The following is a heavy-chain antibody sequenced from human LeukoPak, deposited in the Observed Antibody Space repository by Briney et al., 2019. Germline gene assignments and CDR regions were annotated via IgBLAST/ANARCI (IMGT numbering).Heavy chain of an antibody. CDR2: IIPIFGTA. D-gene: IGHD4-17*01. J-gene: IGHJ4*02. V-gene: IGHV1-69*06. Sequence: ASVKVSCKASGGTFSSYAISWVRQAPGQGLEWMGGIIPIFGTANYAQKLQGRVTITADKSTSTAYMELSSLRSEDTAVYYCARNDYGDYFYWGQGTLVTVSS. CDR3: ARNDYGDYFY. CDR1: GGTFSSYA.